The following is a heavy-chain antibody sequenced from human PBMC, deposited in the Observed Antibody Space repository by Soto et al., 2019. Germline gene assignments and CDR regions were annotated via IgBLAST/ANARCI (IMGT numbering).Heavy chain of an antibody. CDR3: ARSSVAGAGYFQH. CDR2: IYYSGST. D-gene: IGHD6-19*01. Sequence: QVQLQESGPGLVKPSQTLSLTCTVSGGSVSGGVYYWNWIRQHTEKGLEWIGYIYYSGSTYYNPSLRSRVTISADTSKNQFSLKLSSVTVADTAVYYCARSSVAGAGYFQHWGQGTQVIVSS. CDR1: GGSVSGGVYY. J-gene: IGHJ1*01. V-gene: IGHV4-31*03.